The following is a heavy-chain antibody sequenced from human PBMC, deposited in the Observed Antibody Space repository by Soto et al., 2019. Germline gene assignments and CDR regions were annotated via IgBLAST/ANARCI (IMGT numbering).Heavy chain of an antibody. V-gene: IGHV2-5*02. CDR1: GFSLSTSGVG. CDR3: AHRRLSGLMSEFDY. CDR2: IYWDDDK. Sequence: QITLKESGPTLVKPTQTLTLTCTFSGFSLSTSGVGVGWIRQPPGKALEWLALIYWDDDKRYSPSLKSRLTITKDTSKNQVVLTMTNMDPVDTATYYCAHRRLSGLMSEFDYWGQGTLVTVSS. D-gene: IGHD5-12*01. J-gene: IGHJ4*02.